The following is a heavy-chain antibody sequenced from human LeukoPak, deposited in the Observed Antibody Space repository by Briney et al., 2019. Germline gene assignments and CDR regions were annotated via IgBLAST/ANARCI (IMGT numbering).Heavy chain of an antibody. CDR2: ISYDGSNE. CDR3: ARGPSGYHNT. J-gene: IGHJ4*02. CDR1: GFTFSSYV. V-gene: IGHV3-30*04. D-gene: IGHD5-12*01. Sequence: GGSLRLSCAASGFTFSSYVMHWVRQAPGKGLEWVAIISYDGSNEYYADSVKGRFTISRDNSKNTLYLQMNSLRAADTAVYYCARGPSGYHNTGGQGTLVTVYS.